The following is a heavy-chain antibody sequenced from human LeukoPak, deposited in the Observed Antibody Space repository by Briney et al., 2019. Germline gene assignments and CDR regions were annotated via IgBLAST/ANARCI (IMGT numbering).Heavy chain of an antibody. CDR2: IYPGDSDT. CDR3: ASHPQYNWNDWGAFDI. CDR1: GYSFTSYW. D-gene: IGHD1-1*01. V-gene: IGHV5-51*01. Sequence: GESLKISCKGSGYSFTSYWIGWVRQMPGKGLEWMGIIYPGDSDTRYSPSFQGQVTISADKSISTAYLQWSSLKASDTAMYYCASHPQYNWNDWGAFDIWGQGTMVTVSS. J-gene: IGHJ3*02.